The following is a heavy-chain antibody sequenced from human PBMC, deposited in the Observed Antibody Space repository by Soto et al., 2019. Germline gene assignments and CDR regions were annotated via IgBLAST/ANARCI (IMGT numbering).Heavy chain of an antibody. CDR2: IYYSGST. Sequence: QVQLQESGPGLVKPSETLSLTCTVSGGSVSSGSYYWSWIRQPPGKGLEWIGYIYYSGSTNYNPSLKSRVTISVDTSKNQFSLKLSSVTAADTAVYYCARTAGYSYGFFDYWGQGTLVTVSS. CDR3: ARTAGYSYGFFDY. D-gene: IGHD5-18*01. CDR1: GGSVSSGSYY. V-gene: IGHV4-61*01. J-gene: IGHJ4*02.